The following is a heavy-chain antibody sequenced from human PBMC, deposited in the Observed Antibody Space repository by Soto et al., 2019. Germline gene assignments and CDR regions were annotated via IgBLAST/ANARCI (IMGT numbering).Heavy chain of an antibody. CDR3: ARYNSYAIDY. Sequence: PSETLSLPCTVSRTSITSYYGRFIQQPPGKGLEWIANIHYSGTTNYNPSLASRVTLSVDTSKNQFSLKMTSVTAADRAMYFCARYNSYAIDYWGRGTLVTVS. D-gene: IGHD2-8*01. V-gene: IGHV4-59*01. CDR1: RTSITSYY. J-gene: IGHJ4*02. CDR2: IHYSGTT.